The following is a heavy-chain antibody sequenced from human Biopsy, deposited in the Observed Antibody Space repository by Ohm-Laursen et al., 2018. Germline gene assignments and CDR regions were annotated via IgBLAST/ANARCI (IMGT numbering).Heavy chain of an antibody. V-gene: IGHV2-5*01. CDR1: GFSLTTSGVG. D-gene: IGHD3-10*01. CDR3: AHSCSWFGVLCPPYYAMDV. J-gene: IGHJ6*02. Sequence: TQTLTLTCTFSGFSLTTSGVGMSWVRQPPGKALEWLALIYWNGDKRYRPSLKSRLTIMKDTSKNQVVLTMTNMDPMDTATYYCAHSCSWFGVLCPPYYAMDVWGQGTTVTVSS. CDR2: IYWNGDK.